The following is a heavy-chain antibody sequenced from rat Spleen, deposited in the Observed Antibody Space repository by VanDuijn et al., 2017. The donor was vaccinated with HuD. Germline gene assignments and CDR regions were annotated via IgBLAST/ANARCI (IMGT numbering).Heavy chain of an antibody. V-gene: IGHV5S23*01. D-gene: IGHD4-3*01. Sequence: EVQLVESGGGLVQPGRSLKLSCAASGFTFSNYYMAWVRQAPTKGLEWVASITNSGGSTYYRDSVKGRFTISRDNAKSTLYRQMDSLRSEDTATYYCTRDGVRGFAYWGQGTLVTVSS. CDR3: TRDGVRGFAY. CDR1: GFTFSNYY. J-gene: IGHJ3*01. CDR2: ITNSGGST.